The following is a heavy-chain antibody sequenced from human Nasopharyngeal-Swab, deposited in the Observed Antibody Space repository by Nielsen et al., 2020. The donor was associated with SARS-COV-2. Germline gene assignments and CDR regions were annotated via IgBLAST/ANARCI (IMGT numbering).Heavy chain of an antibody. Sequence: ASVKVSCKASGYTFTSYDINWVRQANGQGLEWMGWMNPNSGNTGYAQKFQGRVTMTRNTSISTAYMELSSLRSEDTAVYYCARGFIVATIFHYYYYMDVWGKGTTVTV. D-gene: IGHD5-12*01. CDR2: MNPNSGNT. V-gene: IGHV1-8*01. J-gene: IGHJ6*03. CDR3: ARGFIVATIFHYYYYMDV. CDR1: GYTFTSYD.